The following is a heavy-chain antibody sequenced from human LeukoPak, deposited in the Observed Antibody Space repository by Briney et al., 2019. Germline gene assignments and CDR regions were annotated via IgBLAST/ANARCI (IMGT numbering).Heavy chain of an antibody. CDR2: ISSSSSYI. J-gene: IGHJ6*02. CDR3: ARVIVGGCSGGSCYSYYYGMDV. D-gene: IGHD2-15*01. V-gene: IGHV3-21*01. CDR1: GFTFSSYS. Sequence: GGSLRLSCAASGFTFSSYSMNWVRQAPGKGLEWVSSISSSSSYIYYADSVKGRFTISRDNAKNSLYLQMNSLRAEDTAVYYCARVIVGGCSGGSCYSYYYGMDVWGQGTTVTVSS.